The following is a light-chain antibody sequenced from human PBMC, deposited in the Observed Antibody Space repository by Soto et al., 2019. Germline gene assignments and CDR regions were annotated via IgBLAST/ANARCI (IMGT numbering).Light chain of an antibody. V-gene: IGLV7-46*01. CDR2: DTN. CDR1: TGAVTTSHY. Sequence: QSVVTQEPSLTLSPGGTVTLTCGSNTGAVTTSHYPYWIQQKPGQAPRTLIYDTNNLHSWTPARFSGSLLGGKAALTLSGAQPEDEAEYYCFLSYAGPTWMFGGGTKLTVL. J-gene: IGLJ3*02. CDR3: FLSYAGPTWM.